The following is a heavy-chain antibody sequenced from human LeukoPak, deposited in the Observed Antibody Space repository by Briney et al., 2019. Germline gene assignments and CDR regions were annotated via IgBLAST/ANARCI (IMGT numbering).Heavy chain of an antibody. J-gene: IGHJ4*02. CDR2: IYHSGST. CDR3: ARVSSGATTVDY. CDR1: GGSISSSNW. D-gene: IGHD1-26*01. Sequence: SETLSLTCAVSGGSISSSNWWSWVRQPPGKGLEWIGEIYHSGSTNYNPSLKSRVAISVDKSKNQFSLKLSSVTAADTAVYYCARVSSGATTVDYWGQGTLVTVSS. V-gene: IGHV4-4*02.